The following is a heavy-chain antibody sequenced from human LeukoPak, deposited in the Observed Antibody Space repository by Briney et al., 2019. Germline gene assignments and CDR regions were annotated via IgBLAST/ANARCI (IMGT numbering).Heavy chain of an antibody. Sequence: ASVKVSCKTSGYIFAHNSISWVRQAPGQGPEWMGWISAYNGDTNYAQNFQGRVTMTRDTSTSTVYMELRSLRSDDTAVYYCARDRSAGFFDYWGQGTLVTVSS. J-gene: IGHJ4*02. CDR2: ISAYNGDT. CDR3: ARDRSAGFFDY. D-gene: IGHD3-10*01. CDR1: GYIFAHNS. V-gene: IGHV1-18*01.